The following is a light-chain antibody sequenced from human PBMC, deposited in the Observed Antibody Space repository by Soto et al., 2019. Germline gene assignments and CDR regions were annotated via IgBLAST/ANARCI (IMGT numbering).Light chain of an antibody. V-gene: IGLV1-40*01. CDR1: SANIGAAYN. CDR2: YDN. CDR3: AAWDDSLNGRV. J-gene: IGLJ1*01. Sequence: QSVLTQPPSVSGAPGQRVTISCTGSSANIGAAYNVDWYQQLPGTAPKLLIYYDNLRPSGVPDRISGSKSGTSASLAISGLQSDDEADYYCAAWDDSLNGRVFGTGTKVTVL.